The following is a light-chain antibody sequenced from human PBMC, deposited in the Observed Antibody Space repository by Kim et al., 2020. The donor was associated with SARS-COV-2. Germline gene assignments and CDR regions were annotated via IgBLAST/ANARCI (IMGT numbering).Light chain of an antibody. CDR2: GAS. CDR1: QGVSSK. V-gene: IGKV3-15*01. J-gene: IGKJ4*01. CDR3: QQDDKWPLT. Sequence: EVVMTQSPDTLSVSPGERGTLSCRASQGVSSKLAWYQQKPGQSPRLLIYGASTRATGIPARFSGSGSGTEFTLTISGLQAEDYAVYYCQQDDKWPLTVGGGTKVDIK.